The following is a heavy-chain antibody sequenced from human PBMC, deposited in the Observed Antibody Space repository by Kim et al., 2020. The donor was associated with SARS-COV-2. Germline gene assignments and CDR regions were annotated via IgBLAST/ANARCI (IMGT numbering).Heavy chain of an antibody. CDR1: GYTFTSYD. Sequence: ASVKVSCKASGYTFTSYDINWVRQATGQGLEWMGWMNPNSGNTGYAQKFQGRVTMTRNTSISTAYMELSSLRSEDTAVYYCARGQGVFWSGYFYGMDVWGQGTTVTVSS. D-gene: IGHD3-3*01. V-gene: IGHV1-8*01. CDR3: ARGQGVFWSGYFYGMDV. J-gene: IGHJ6*02. CDR2: MNPNSGNT.